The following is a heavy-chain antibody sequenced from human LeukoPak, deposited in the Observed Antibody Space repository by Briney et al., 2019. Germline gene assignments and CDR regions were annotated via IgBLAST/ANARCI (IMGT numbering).Heavy chain of an antibody. Sequence: PSETLSLTCTVSGGSISSYYWSWIRQPPGKGLEWIGYIYYSGSTNYNPSLKSRVTISVDTSKNQFSLKLSSVTAADTAVYYCARVGSLAVASSLDVWGKGTTVTVSS. D-gene: IGHD6-6*01. J-gene: IGHJ6*04. CDR2: IYYSGST. V-gene: IGHV4-59*01. CDR1: GGSISSYY. CDR3: ARVGSLAVASSLDV.